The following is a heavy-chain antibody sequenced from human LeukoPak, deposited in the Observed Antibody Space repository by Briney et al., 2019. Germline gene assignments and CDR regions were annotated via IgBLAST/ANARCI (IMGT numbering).Heavy chain of an antibody. D-gene: IGHD3-16*01. J-gene: IGHJ6*02. V-gene: IGHV3-7*03. CDR3: AGGGGLDV. CDR2: INHNGNVN. Sequence: GGSLRLSCAASGFTFSSYSMNWARQAPGKGLEWVASINHNGNVNYYVDSVKGRFTISRDNAKNSLYLQMSNLRAEDTAVYFCAGGGGLDVWGQGATVTVSS. CDR1: GFTFSSYS.